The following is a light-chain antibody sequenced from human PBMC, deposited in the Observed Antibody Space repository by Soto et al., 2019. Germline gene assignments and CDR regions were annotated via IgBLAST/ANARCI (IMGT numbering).Light chain of an antibody. CDR3: QQNYNSRWT. CDR1: HGITTY. Sequence: DIQMTQSPSSLSASVGDRVTITCRASHGITTYLNWFHQTPGKAPKLLIYSASILQTGVPSRFSGGGSGTQFTLTISSLQPEDAGRYFCQQNYNSRWTFGQGTEVEI. CDR2: SAS. V-gene: IGKV1-39*01. J-gene: IGKJ1*01.